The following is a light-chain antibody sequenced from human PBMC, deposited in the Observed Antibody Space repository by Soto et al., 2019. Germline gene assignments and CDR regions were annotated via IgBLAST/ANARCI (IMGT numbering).Light chain of an antibody. CDR1: SSDVGGYHY. Sequence: QSVLTQPASVSGSPGQSITISCTGTSSDVGGYHYVSWYQQRPGKAPRLLIYEVVNRPSGVSIRFSGSKSGNTASLTISGLQADDEADYYCSSYTSSSTVVFGGGTQLTVL. J-gene: IGLJ2*01. CDR3: SSYTSSSTVV. CDR2: EVV. V-gene: IGLV2-14*01.